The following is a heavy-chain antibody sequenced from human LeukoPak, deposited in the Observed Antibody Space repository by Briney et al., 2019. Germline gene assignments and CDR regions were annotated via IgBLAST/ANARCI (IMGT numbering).Heavy chain of an antibody. CDR1: GFRFSTYG. CDR3: ATKESGTYYN. V-gene: IGHV3-30*03. CDR2: ITDDGSNQ. D-gene: IGHD1-26*01. J-gene: IGHJ4*02. Sequence: GTSLRLSCAGSGFRFSTYGIHWVRQAPARGLEWVALITDDGSNQYYADSVKGRFTISRDNSKSTMYLQMNGLRGEDTAVYYCATKESGTYYNWGQGTLVTVSS.